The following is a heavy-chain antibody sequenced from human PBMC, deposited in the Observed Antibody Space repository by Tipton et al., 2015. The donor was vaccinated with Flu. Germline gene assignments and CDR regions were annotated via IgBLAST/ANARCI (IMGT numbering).Heavy chain of an antibody. Sequence: TLSLTCAVSGDSVTNGNWWSWVRQPPGKGLELIGEIFHTGSTNYNPSLKSRVTMSLDKSRNQFSLQLTSLTAADTAFYYCARAYDYGDYVPQYYFDFWGQGTLVAVSS. V-gene: IGHV4-4*02. CDR3: ARAYDYGDYVPQYYFDF. J-gene: IGHJ4*02. D-gene: IGHD4-17*01. CDR1: GDSVTNGNW. CDR2: IFHTGST.